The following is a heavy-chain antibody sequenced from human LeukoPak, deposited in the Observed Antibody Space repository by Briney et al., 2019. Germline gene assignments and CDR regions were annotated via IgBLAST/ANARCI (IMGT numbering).Heavy chain of an antibody. CDR2: ISSSSSTI. Sequence: GGSLRLSCAASGFTFSSYSMNWVRQAPGKGLEWVSYISSSSSTIYYADSVKGRFTISRDNAKNSLYLQMNSLRAEDTAVYYCARDLAYMVRGDPIDYWGQGTLVTVSS. J-gene: IGHJ4*02. D-gene: IGHD3-10*01. CDR1: GFTFSSYS. V-gene: IGHV3-48*01. CDR3: ARDLAYMVRGDPIDY.